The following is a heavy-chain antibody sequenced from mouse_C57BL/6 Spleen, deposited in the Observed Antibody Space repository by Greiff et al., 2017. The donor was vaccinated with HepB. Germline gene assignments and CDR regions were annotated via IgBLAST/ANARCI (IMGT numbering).Heavy chain of an antibody. V-gene: IGHV5-16*01. J-gene: IGHJ1*03. CDR1: GFTFSDYY. Sequence: EVMLVESEGGLVQPGSSMKLSCTASGFTFSDYYMAWVRQVPEKGLEWVANINYDGSSTYYLDSLKSRFIISRDNAKNILYLQMSSLKSEDTATYYCARGPPAVYGSSWDWYFDVWGTGTTVTVSS. CDR3: ARGPPAVYGSSWDWYFDV. CDR2: INYDGSST. D-gene: IGHD1-1*01.